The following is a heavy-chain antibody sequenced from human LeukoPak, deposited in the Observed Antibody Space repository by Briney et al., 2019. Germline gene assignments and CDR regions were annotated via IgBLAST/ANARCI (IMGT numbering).Heavy chain of an antibody. CDR1: GGTFSSYA. J-gene: IGHJ4*02. V-gene: IGHV1-69*05. D-gene: IGHD1-26*01. Sequence: ASVRVSCKASGGTFSSYAISWVRQAPGQGLEWMGRIIPIFGTAIYAQKFQGRVTITTDESTSTAYMELSSLRSEDTAVYYCARANTIVGAFFDYWGQGTLVTVSS. CDR3: ARANTIVGAFFDY. CDR2: IIPIFGTA.